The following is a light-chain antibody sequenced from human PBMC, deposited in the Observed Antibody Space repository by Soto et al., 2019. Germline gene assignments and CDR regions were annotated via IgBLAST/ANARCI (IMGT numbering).Light chain of an antibody. V-gene: IGKV1-39*01. J-gene: IGKJ1*01. Sequence: DIQMTQSPSSLSASVGDRVTITFRASQSISSYLNWYQQKPGKAPKLLTYAASSLQSGVPSRFSGSGSGTDFTLTISSLQPEDFAVYYCQQYGGSSWTFGQGTKVDI. CDR3: QQYGGSSWT. CDR1: QSISSY. CDR2: AAS.